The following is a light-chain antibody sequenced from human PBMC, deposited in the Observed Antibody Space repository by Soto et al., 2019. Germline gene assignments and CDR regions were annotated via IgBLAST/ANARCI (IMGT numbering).Light chain of an antibody. Sequence: DIQMTQSPYSLSAPVGDRVTITCRASQSITTYLNWYQQNPGKAPKLLIYAASSLQSGVPSRFSGSGSGTDFTLTISSLQPEDFATYYCQQSYSTPYTFGQGTKLEIK. CDR2: AAS. J-gene: IGKJ2*01. CDR1: QSITTY. V-gene: IGKV1-39*01. CDR3: QQSYSTPYT.